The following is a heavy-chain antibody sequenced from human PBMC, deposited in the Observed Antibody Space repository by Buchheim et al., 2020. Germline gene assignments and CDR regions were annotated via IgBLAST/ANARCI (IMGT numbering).Heavy chain of an antibody. CDR1: GFTFSSYW. D-gene: IGHD3-3*01. V-gene: IGHV3-7*01. J-gene: IGHJ6*02. CDR3: ALGAPFGVHYYYYYAMDV. Sequence: EVQLVESGGGLVQPRGSLRLSCAASGFTFSSYWMSWVRQAPGKGLEWVANIKEDGSEKYYVDSVKGQFTISRDNAKNSLYLQMNSLRVEDTAVYYCALGAPFGVHYYYYYAMDVWGQGTT. CDR2: IKEDGSEK.